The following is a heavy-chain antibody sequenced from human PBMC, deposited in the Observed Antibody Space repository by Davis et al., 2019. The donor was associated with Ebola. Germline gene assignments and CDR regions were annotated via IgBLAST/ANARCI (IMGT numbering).Heavy chain of an antibody. D-gene: IGHD6-13*01. CDR3: ARVEYSSSSFDY. Sequence: GSLRLSCAVYGGSFSGYYWSWIRQPPGKGLEWIGYIYYSGSTNYNPSLKSRVTISVDTSKNQFSLNLSSVTAADTAVYYCARVEYSSSSFDYWGQGTLVTVSS. J-gene: IGHJ4*02. CDR2: IYYSGST. V-gene: IGHV4-59*01. CDR1: GGSFSGYY.